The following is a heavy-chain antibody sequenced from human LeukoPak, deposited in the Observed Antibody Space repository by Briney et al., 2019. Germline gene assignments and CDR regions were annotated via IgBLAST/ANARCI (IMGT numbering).Heavy chain of an antibody. CDR1: GFTFSTYA. CDR2: ISYDGSNK. D-gene: IGHD6-6*01. V-gene: IGHV3-30*04. J-gene: IGHJ3*02. CDR3: ARGQLEDAFDI. Sequence: GRALRLSCAVSGFTFSTYAMHRVRQAPGKGRGWVAAISYDGSNKYYADSVKGRFTISRDNSKNTLYLQMNSLRAEDTAVYYCARGQLEDAFDIWGQGTMVTVSS.